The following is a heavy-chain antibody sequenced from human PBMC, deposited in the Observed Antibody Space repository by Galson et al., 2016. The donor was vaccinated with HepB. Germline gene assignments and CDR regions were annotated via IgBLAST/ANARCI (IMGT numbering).Heavy chain of an antibody. CDR2: IIPIFGTV. V-gene: IGHV1-69*06. CDR3: ALTGSYYYYGMDV. J-gene: IGHJ6*02. CDR1: AGTFSSYV. Sequence: SVKVSCKASAGTFSSYVISWVRQAPGQGLEWMGGIIPIFGTVNYAQKFQGRVTITADKSTSTTYMELSSLRSEDTAVYYCALTGSYYYYGMDVWGQGTTVTVSS. D-gene: IGHD1-26*01.